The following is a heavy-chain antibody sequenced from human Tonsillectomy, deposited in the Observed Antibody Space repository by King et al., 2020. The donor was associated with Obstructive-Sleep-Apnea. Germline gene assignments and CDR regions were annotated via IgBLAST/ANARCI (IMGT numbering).Heavy chain of an antibody. CDR1: GTSISDYY. D-gene: IGHD5-12*01. V-gene: IGHV4-59*08. CDR2: MYYSGNT. CDR3: ARHRGVEDYGGYGDYFDY. J-gene: IGHJ4*02. Sequence: VQLQESGPGLVKPSETLSLTCTVSGTSISDYYWSWIRQPPGKGLEWIVYMYYSGNTNFNPSLKSRVTISSATSNIQSSLRLSSVTAADPAVYYCARHRGVEDYGGYGDYFDYWGQGTLVTVSS.